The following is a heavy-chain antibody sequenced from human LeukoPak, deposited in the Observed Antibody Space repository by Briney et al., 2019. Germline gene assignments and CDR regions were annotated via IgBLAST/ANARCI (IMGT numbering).Heavy chain of an antibody. V-gene: IGHV4-59*11. CDR1: GGSISSHY. Sequence: SETLSLTCTVSGGSISSHYWSWIRQPPGKGLEWIGYIYYSGSTNYNPSLKSRVTISVDTSKNQFSLKLSSVTAADTAVYYCARGGSSWVNYFDYWGQGTLVTVSS. D-gene: IGHD6-13*01. J-gene: IGHJ4*02. CDR3: ARGGSSWVNYFDY. CDR2: IYYSGST.